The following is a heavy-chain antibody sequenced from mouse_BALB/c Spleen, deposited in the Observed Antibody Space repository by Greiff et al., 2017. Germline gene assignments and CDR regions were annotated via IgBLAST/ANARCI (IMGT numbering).Heavy chain of an antibody. CDR3: ARSDSSGYVYYAMDY. V-gene: IGHV3-8*02. Sequence: EVKLMESGPSLVKPSQTLSLTCSVTGDSITSGYWNWIRKFPGNKLEYMGYISYSGSTYYNPSLKSRISITRDTSKNQYYLQLNSVTTEDTATYYCARSDSSGYVYYAMDYWGQGTSVTVSS. CDR1: GDSITSGY. CDR2: ISYSGST. D-gene: IGHD3-2*01. J-gene: IGHJ4*01.